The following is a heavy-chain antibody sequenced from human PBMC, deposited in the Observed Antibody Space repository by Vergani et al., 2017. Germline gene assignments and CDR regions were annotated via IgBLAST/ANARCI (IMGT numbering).Heavy chain of an antibody. J-gene: IGHJ6*03. CDR1: GFTFDDYA. Sequence: EVQLVESGGGLVQPGRSLRLSCAASGFTFDDYAMHWVRHAPGKGLEWVSGISWNSGRIGYADSVKGRFTISRDNAKNSLYLQMNSLRAEDTALYYCAKVASLRSYYYYYYMYVWGKGTTVTVSS. CDR3: AKVASLRSYYYYYYMYV. D-gene: IGHD2-21*01. V-gene: IGHV3-9*01. CDR2: ISWNSGRI.